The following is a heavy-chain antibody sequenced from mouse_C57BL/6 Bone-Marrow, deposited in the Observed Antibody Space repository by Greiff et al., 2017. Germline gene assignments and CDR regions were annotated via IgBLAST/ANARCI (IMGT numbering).Heavy chain of an antibody. V-gene: IGHV2-2*01. D-gene: IGHD2-4*01. Sequence: VKLVESGPGLVQPSQSLSITCTVSGFSLTSYGVHWVRQSPGKGLEWLGVIWSGGSTDYNAAFISRLSISKDNSKSQVFFKMNSLQADDTAIYYCARNPIYYEYDGGDGYYAMDYWGQGTSVTVSS. J-gene: IGHJ4*01. CDR2: IWSGGST. CDR1: GFSLTSYG. CDR3: ARNPIYYEYDGGDGYYAMDY.